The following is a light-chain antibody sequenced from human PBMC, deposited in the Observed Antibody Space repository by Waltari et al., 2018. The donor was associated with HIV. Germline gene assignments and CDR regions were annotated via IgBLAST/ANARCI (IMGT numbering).Light chain of an antibody. V-gene: IGKV3-20*01. Sequence: DIVLTQSPATLSLSPGERATLSCRASQSIGNYLAWYQQKPGQAPRLLIYGASSRATGIPDRFSGSGSGTDFTLTISRLEPEDFAVYYCLQYAKSPRTFGQGNKVEIK. CDR3: LQYAKSPRT. J-gene: IGKJ1*01. CDR1: QSIGNY. CDR2: GAS.